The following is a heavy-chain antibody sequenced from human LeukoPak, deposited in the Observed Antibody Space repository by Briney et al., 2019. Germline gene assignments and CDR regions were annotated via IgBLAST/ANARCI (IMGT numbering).Heavy chain of an antibody. Sequence: SETLSLTCAVSGGSISSRHWWTWIRQPPGQGLQWIGEIYETGSTNYNPSLESRVTLSLDWPRNQFSLTLTSVTAADTAVYYCANLGYCVVDRCYSVAWGQGTLVTVSS. CDR3: ANLGYCVVDRCYSVA. J-gene: IGHJ5*02. CDR2: IYETGST. D-gene: IGHD2-15*01. V-gene: IGHV4-4*02. CDR1: GGSISSRHW.